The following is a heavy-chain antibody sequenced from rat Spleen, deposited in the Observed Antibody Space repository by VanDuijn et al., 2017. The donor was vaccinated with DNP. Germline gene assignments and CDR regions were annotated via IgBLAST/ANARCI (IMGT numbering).Heavy chain of an antibody. CDR1: GFTFSDYN. CDR3: ATHQVYYGLSFVY. V-gene: IGHV5S10*01. D-gene: IGHD1-6*01. Sequence: EVQLVESGGGLVQAGRSLKLSCAASGFTFSDYNMAWVRQAPKKGLEWVATIFYAGTTTYYRDSVRGRFTISRDNVRSTQYLQMDSLRSEDTATYYCATHQVYYGLSFVYWGQGTLVTVSS. J-gene: IGHJ3*01. CDR2: IFYAGTTT.